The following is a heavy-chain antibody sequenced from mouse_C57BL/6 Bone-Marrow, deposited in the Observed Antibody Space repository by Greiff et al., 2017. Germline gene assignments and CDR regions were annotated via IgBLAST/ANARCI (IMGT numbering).Heavy chain of an antibody. CDR1: GYTFTSYW. D-gene: IGHD3-2*02. J-gene: IGHJ2*01. Sequence: QVQLQQPGAELVKPGASVKLSCKASGYTFTSYWMHWVKQRPGQGLEWIGMIYPNSGSTNYNEKFKSKATLTVDKSSSTAYMQLSSLTSEDSAVYYCARRGEQLSFDYWGQGTTLTVSS. CDR3: ARRGEQLSFDY. V-gene: IGHV1-64*01. CDR2: IYPNSGST.